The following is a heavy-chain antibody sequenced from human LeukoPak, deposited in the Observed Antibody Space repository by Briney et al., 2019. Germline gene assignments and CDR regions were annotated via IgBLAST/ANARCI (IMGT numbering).Heavy chain of an antibody. Sequence: ASVTVSCKPSGYTFTGYYMHWVRQAPGQGLEWVGRINPNSGATNYAQKFQGRVTMTRDTSISTAYMELTTLRSDDTAVYYCAKSIEYCGADCYGYFDLRGRGTLVTVSS. CDR3: AKSIEYCGADCYGYFDL. CDR2: INPNSGAT. CDR1: GYTFTGYY. V-gene: IGHV1-2*06. J-gene: IGHJ2*01. D-gene: IGHD2-21*02.